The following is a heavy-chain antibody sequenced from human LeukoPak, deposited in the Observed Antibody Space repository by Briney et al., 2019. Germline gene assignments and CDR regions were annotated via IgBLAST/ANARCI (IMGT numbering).Heavy chain of an antibody. CDR2: INPNSGGT. D-gene: IGHD3-22*01. J-gene: IGHJ1*01. V-gene: IGHV1-2*02. CDR3: ARGSYDSSDFEYFHH. CDR1: GYTFTGNY. Sequence: VASVKVSCKASGYTFTGNYMHRVRQAPGQGLEWMGWINPNSGGTNYAQKFQGRVTMTRDTSIGTAYMELNRLRSDDTAVYYCARGSYDSSDFEYFHHWGQGTLVTVSS.